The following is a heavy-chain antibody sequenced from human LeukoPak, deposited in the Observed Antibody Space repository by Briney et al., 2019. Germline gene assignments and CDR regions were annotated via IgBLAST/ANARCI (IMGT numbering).Heavy chain of an antibody. Sequence: GGSLRLSCTAPGFTFSSYSMNWVRQAPGKGLEWVSSISSGSGYIYHADSVKGRFTISRDNAKNSLYLQMNSLRAEDMAVYYCARVRRGDSSGYNGYCGQGTLVTVSS. D-gene: IGHD3-22*01. V-gene: IGHV3-21*01. CDR2: ISSGSGYI. CDR3: ARVRRGDSSGYNGY. CDR1: GFTFSSYS. J-gene: IGHJ4*02.